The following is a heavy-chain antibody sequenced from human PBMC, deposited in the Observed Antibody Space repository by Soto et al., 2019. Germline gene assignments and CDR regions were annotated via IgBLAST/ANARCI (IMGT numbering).Heavy chain of an antibody. V-gene: IGHV3-48*01. CDR2: ISSSTSTI. Sequence: GGSLRLSCAASGFTFSSHAMHWVRQAPGKGLEWVSYISSSTSTIYYADSVKGRFTISRDNAKNSLYLQMNSLRAEDTAVYYCASPLSLGRWIDWGQGALVSVSS. J-gene: IGHJ4*02. CDR3: ASPLSLGRWID. D-gene: IGHD3-16*01. CDR1: GFTFSSHA.